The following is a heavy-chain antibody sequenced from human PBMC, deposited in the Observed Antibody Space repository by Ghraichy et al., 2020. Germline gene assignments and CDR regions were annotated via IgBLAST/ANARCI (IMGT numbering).Heavy chain of an antibody. D-gene: IGHD5-18*01. CDR2: VNSDANST. V-gene: IGHV3-74*01. J-gene: IGHJ4*02. Sequence: GESLNISCAASGFTFSNYWMHWVRQAPGKGLVWVSRVNSDANSTSYADSVKGRFTISRDNAKNTVYLQMNSLRAEDTAVYYCARGGGYSYGAFDYWGQGTLVTVSS. CDR1: GFTFSNYW. CDR3: ARGGGYSYGAFDY.